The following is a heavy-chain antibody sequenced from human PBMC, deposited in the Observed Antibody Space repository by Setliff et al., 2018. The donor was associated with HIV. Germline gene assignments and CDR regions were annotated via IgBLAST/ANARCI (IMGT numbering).Heavy chain of an antibody. Sequence: PSETLSLTCTVSGGSISSGDYYWSWIRQPPGKGLEWIGYIYYSGSTYYNPSLKNRLTISVDTSKNQFSLELSSVTAADTAVYYCARDQSDWFYWGQGTLVTVSS. J-gene: IGHJ4*02. CDR3: ARDQSDWFY. V-gene: IGHV4-30-4*02. D-gene: IGHD3-3*01. CDR2: IYYSGST. CDR1: GGSISSGDYY.